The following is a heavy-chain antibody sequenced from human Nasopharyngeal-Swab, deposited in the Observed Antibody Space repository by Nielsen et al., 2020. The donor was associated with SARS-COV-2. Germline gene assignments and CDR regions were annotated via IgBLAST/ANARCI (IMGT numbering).Heavy chain of an antibody. D-gene: IGHD6-19*01. V-gene: IGHV3-53*01. CDR2: IYRGGST. CDR3: ARDGSYSSGYFDY. J-gene: IGHJ4*02. Sequence: VRQAPGKGLEWVSVIYRGGSTYYAASVKGRFTISRDNSKKTLYLQMNSLRAEDTAVYYCARDGSYSSGYFDYWGQGTLVTVSS.